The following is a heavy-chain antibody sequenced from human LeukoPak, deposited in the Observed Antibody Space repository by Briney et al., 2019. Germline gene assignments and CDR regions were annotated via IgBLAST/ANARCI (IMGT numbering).Heavy chain of an antibody. CDR2: IYYSGST. CDR3: VRGSTLRHYQY. D-gene: IGHD3-16*01. V-gene: IGHV4-39*01. CDR1: GGSFSSYY. Sequence: SETLSLTCAVYGGSFSSYYWGWIRRPPGKGLEWIGSIYYSGSTYYNPSLKSRVTVSVDTSKNQFSLKLSSVTAADTAVYYCVRGSTLRHYQYWGQGTLVTVSS. J-gene: IGHJ4*02.